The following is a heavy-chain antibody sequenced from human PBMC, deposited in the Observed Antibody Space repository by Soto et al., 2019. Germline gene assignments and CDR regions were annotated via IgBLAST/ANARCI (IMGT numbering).Heavy chain of an antibody. J-gene: IGHJ4*02. Sequence: ASVKVSCKASGGTFSSYAISWVRQAPGQGLEWMGGIIPIFGTANYAQKFQGRVTITADESTSTAYMELSSLRSEDTAVYYCARVGGSITMSNYFDYWGQGTLVTVSS. CDR2: IIPIFGTA. CDR3: ARVGGSITMSNYFDY. D-gene: IGHD3-22*01. V-gene: IGHV1-69*13. CDR1: GGTFSSYA.